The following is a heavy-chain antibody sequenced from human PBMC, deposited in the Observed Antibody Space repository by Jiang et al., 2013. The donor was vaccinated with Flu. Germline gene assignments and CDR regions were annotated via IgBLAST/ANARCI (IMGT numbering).Heavy chain of an antibody. J-gene: IGHJ4*02. CDR3: ATLRGSTYDTYLMDF. Sequence: SCVASGFSFSYYAMYWVRQAPGKGLEWVASIWHDGTNRNYADSVKGRFTISRDNSKNTLYVQMNSLRAEDTAVYYCATLRGSTYDTYLMDFWGQGTLVSVSS. V-gene: IGHV3-30*02. D-gene: IGHD2-2*01. CDR1: GFSFSYYA. CDR2: IWHDGTNR.